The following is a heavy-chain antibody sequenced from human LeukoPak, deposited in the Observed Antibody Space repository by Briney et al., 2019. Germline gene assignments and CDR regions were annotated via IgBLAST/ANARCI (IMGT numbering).Heavy chain of an antibody. D-gene: IGHD3-3*02. V-gene: IGHV1-2*06. Sequence: ASVKVSCKASGYTITGYYMNWVRQAPGQGLEWMGRVNPSTGGTNYAQKFQGRVTMTRDTSINTAYIEVTRLTSDDTAVYFCARESTFDYLDSWGQGTLVTVSS. CDR2: VNPSTGGT. J-gene: IGHJ4*02. CDR3: ARESTFDYLDS. CDR1: GYTITGYY.